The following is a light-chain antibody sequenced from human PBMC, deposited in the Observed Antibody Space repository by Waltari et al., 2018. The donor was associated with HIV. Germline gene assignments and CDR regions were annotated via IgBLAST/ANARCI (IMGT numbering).Light chain of an antibody. CDR1: TGPVTSAYP. Sequence: QTVVTQEPSLTVSPGGTVTLTCASTTGPVTSAYPPNWFQQKPGQAPRSLIYNTGNKNSWTPARFSGSLLGDKAALTLSGVQAEDEAEYYCLLYYGGSWVFGGGTKLTVL. J-gene: IGLJ3*02. V-gene: IGLV7-43*01. CDR2: NTG. CDR3: LLYYGGSWV.